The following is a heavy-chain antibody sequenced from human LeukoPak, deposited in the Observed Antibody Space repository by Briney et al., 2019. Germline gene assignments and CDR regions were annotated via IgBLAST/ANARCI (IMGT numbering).Heavy chain of an antibody. CDR1: GFIFSSYA. CDR2: ISVGGDNT. Sequence: GGSLRLSCAASGFIFSSYAMSWVRQAPGKGLEGVSVISVGGDNTYYADSVRGRFTISRDNSKNTLYLQMNSLRAEDTAVYYCAKGHSSSWAHFDYWGQGTLVTVSS. J-gene: IGHJ4*02. CDR3: AKGHSSSWAHFDY. D-gene: IGHD6-13*01. V-gene: IGHV3-23*01.